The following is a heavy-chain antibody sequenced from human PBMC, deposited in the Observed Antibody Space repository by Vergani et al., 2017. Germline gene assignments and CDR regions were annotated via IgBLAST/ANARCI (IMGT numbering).Heavy chain of an antibody. Sequence: QVQLQESGPGLVKPSETLSLTCSVSGGSISGYYWSWIRQPPGQGLEWIGYTYYSGSTIYNPSLKSRLTISVDTSKNRFSLKLSSVTGADMAVYYCARGGGGRGWAQVWQQTAGFDYWGQGILVIVSS. CDR3: ARGGGGRGWAQVWQQTAGFDY. D-gene: IGHD5-24*01. V-gene: IGHV4-59*01. CDR1: GGSISGYY. J-gene: IGHJ4*02. CDR2: TYYSGST.